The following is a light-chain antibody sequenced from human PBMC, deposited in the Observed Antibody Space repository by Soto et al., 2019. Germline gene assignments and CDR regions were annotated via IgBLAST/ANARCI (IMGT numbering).Light chain of an antibody. CDR3: QQYYSYPFT. J-gene: IGKJ1*01. CDR2: AAS. V-gene: IGKV1-8*01. Sequence: AIRMTQSPSSLSASTGDRVTITCRASQGISSYLAWYQQKPGKAPKLLIYAASTLQSGVPSRFSGSGSGTDFTLTISCLQSEDFATYYCQQYYSYPFTLGHGTKVDIK. CDR1: QGISSY.